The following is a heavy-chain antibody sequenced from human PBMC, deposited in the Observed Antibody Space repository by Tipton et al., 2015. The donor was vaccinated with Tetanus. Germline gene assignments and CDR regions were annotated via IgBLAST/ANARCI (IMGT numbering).Heavy chain of an antibody. Sequence: LSLTCSVSGGSMGTNHWVWIRQAPGKRLESIGYIYSTGATKYNPSLESRVRISIDTSKSQFSMRLSSVTVADTAVYYCARPVKQWLVPVDSWGQGTLVTVSS. D-gene: IGHD6-19*01. V-gene: IGHV4-59*01. CDR1: GGSMGTNH. CDR2: IYSTGAT. CDR3: ARPVKQWLVPVDS. J-gene: IGHJ4*02.